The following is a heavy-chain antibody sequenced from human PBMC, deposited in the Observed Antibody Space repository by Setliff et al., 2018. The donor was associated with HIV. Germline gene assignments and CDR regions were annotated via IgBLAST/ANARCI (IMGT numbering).Heavy chain of an antibody. CDR3: ASVLRYYGSGSYPFGY. J-gene: IGHJ4*02. Sequence: PGGSLRLSCAASGFTFSSYWMSWVRQAPGKGLEWVANIKQDGSEKYYVDSVQGRFTISRDNAKNSLYLQMTSLRAEDTAVYYCASVLRYYGSGSYPFGYWGKGTLVTVSS. D-gene: IGHD3-10*01. CDR2: IKQDGSEK. CDR1: GFTFSSYW. V-gene: IGHV3-7*02.